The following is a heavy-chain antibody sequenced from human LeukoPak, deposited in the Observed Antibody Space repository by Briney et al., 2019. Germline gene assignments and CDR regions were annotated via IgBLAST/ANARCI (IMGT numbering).Heavy chain of an antibody. CDR2: IYYSGST. J-gene: IGHJ5*02. CDR1: GGSLSSGAYY. D-gene: IGHD3-10*01. Sequence: SETLSLTCTVSGGSLSSGAYYWGWVRQPPGTGLEWVRYIYYSGSTYYNPSLKSRVTISVDTSKNQFSLKLSAVTAADTAVYYCAREELLWFGGLGVGWFDPWGQGTLVTVSS. V-gene: IGHV4-30-4*01. CDR3: AREELLWFGGLGVGWFDP.